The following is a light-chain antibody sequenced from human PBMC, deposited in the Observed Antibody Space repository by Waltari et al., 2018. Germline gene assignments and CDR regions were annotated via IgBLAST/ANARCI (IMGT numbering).Light chain of an antibody. CDR3: ATWDDRLRGRV. Sequence: QSVLTQPPSASGTPGQRVTISCSGSSSNIGSYYVSWYQQLPGTAPKLLISENNPRPSGVPDRFSGSKSGTSASLGISGLRSEDEADYYCATWDDRLRGRVFGGGTKLTVL. CDR2: ENN. CDR1: SSNIGSYY. V-gene: IGLV1-47*01. J-gene: IGLJ3*02.